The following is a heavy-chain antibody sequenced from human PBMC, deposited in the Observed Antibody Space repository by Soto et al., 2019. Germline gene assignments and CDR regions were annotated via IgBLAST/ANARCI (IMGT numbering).Heavy chain of an antibody. D-gene: IGHD2-2*01. V-gene: IGHV4-31*03. CDR2: IYYGGST. Sequence: PXGTLSLTCTVSGGSISSGGYYWSWIRQHPGKGLEWIGYIYYGGSTYYNPSLKSRVTISVDTSKNQFSLKLSSVTAADTAVYYCARVFGKKNVVVPAAIGWFDPWGQGTLVTVSS. CDR3: ARVFGKKNVVVPAAIGWFDP. CDR1: GGSISSGGYY. J-gene: IGHJ5*02.